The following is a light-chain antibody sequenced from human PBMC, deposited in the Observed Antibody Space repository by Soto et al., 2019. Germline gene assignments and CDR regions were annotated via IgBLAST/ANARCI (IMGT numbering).Light chain of an antibody. Sequence: QSALTQPPSASGSPGQSVTISCTGTSSDVGAYKYVSWYQQYPGKAPKLMIYEVTKRPSGVPDRFSGSKSGNTASLTVSGLQAEDEADYYCTSYVGNAIWVFGGGTQLPVL. CDR2: EVT. CDR3: TSYVGNAIWV. V-gene: IGLV2-8*01. J-gene: IGLJ3*02. CDR1: SSDVGAYKY.